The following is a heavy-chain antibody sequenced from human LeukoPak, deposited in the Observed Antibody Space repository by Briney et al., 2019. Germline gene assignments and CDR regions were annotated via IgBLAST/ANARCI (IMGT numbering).Heavy chain of an antibody. D-gene: IGHD3-22*01. CDR3: ARLENYYDSSGYYYVRYFQH. CDR2: IYYSGST. Sequence: SETLSLTCTVSGGSISSSSYYWGWIRQPPGKGLEWIGSIYYSGSTYYNPSLKSRVTISVDTSKNQFSLKLSSVTAADTAVYYCARLENYYDSSGYYYVRYFQHWGQGTLVTVSS. V-gene: IGHV4-39*07. CDR1: GGSISSSSYY. J-gene: IGHJ1*01.